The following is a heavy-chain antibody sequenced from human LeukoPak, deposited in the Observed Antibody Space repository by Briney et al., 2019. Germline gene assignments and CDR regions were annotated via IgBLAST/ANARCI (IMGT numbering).Heavy chain of an antibody. CDR2: IYYSGST. D-gene: IGHD6-13*01. J-gene: IGHJ5*02. CDR3: ARLIADKFDP. CDR1: GGSISSSSYY. Sequence: SETLSLTCTVSGGSISSSSYYWGWIRQPPGKGLEWIGSIYYSGSTYYNPSLKSRVTISVDTSKNQFSLKLSSVTAADTAVYYCARLIADKFDPWGQGTLVTVSS. V-gene: IGHV4-39*01.